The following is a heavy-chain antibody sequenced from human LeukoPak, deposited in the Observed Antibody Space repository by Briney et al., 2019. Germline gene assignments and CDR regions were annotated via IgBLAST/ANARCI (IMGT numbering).Heavy chain of an antibody. V-gene: IGHV3-23*01. D-gene: IGHD3-22*01. CDR2: ISGSGDNT. CDR3: AKLPNRYYYDSSGYYRDY. Sequence: PGGSLRLSCAASGFTFSSYAMSWVRQAPGKGLEWVSGISGSGDNTYYADSVKGRFTISRDNSKNTLYLQMNSLRAEDTAVYYCAKLPNRYYYDSSGYYRDYWGQGTLVTVSS. J-gene: IGHJ4*02. CDR1: GFTFSSYA.